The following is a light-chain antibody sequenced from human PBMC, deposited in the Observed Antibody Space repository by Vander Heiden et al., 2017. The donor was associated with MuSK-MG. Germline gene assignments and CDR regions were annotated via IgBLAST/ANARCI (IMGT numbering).Light chain of an antibody. CDR2: GNS. V-gene: IGLV1-40*01. CDR3: QSYDSNLSGSTVV. J-gene: IGLJ2*01. Sequence: HSVLPQPPSVSGAPGQRVTISCIGSRANSGAGYDVHWYQQLPGTAPKLLIYGNSNRPSGVTDRFSGSKSGTSASLAITGLQAEDEAEYYCQSYDSNLSGSTVVFGGGTKLTVL. CDR1: RANSGAGYD.